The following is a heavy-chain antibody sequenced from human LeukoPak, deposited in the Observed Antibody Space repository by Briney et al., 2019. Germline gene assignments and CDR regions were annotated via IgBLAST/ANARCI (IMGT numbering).Heavy chain of an antibody. J-gene: IGHJ5*02. CDR1: GGSSGDW. CDR2: ISPGGSP. V-gene: IGHV4-4*02. Sequence: PSGTLPLTCAVSGGSSGDWWSWARQPPGKGLEWIGEISPGGSPTYNPSLKSRVTMSLDKSKNHFSLHLTSVTAADTAVYFCAQNWGSWGQGTLVTVSS. CDR3: AQNWGS. D-gene: IGHD3-16*01.